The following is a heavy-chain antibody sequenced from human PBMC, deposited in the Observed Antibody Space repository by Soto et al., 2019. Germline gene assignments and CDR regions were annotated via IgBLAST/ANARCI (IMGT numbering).Heavy chain of an antibody. Sequence: GGSLRLSCAASGFTFSRYAMSWVRQAPGKGLEWVSAISGSGGSTYYADSVKGRFTISRDNSNNTLYLQMNSLRAEDTAVYYCAKDFDFWSGYTEKWGQGTLVTVSS. J-gene: IGHJ4*02. CDR1: GFTFSRYA. CDR3: AKDFDFWSGYTEK. CDR2: ISGSGGST. D-gene: IGHD3-3*01. V-gene: IGHV3-23*01.